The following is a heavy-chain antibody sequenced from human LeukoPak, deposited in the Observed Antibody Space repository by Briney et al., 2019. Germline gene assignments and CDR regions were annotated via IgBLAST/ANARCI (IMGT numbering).Heavy chain of an antibody. CDR2: INPNSGGT. CDR3: PKSNNSGPVY. V-gene: IGHV1-2*02. Sequence: ASVKVACKASGYTFTDYYMHWVRQAPGQGLEWMGWINPNSGGTNFAQKFHGRVTMTRDTSIKTAYMELNRLTTDDTAVDYWPKSNNSGPVYWGQGTLVTVSS. CDR1: GYTFTDYY. D-gene: IGHD1-1*01. J-gene: IGHJ4*02.